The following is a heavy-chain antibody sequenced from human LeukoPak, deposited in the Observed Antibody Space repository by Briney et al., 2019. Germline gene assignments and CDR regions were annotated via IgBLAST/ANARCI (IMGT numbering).Heavy chain of an antibody. J-gene: IGHJ4*02. Sequence: ASVTVSFKASGYTFTVYYMHWVRQAPGQGLEWMGWINPNSGGTNYAQKFQGRVTMTRDTSISTAYMELSRLRSDDTAVYYCARGVDSSGWPFDYWGQGTLVTVSS. CDR1: GYTFTVYY. CDR2: INPNSGGT. D-gene: IGHD6-19*01. V-gene: IGHV1-2*02. CDR3: ARGVDSSGWPFDY.